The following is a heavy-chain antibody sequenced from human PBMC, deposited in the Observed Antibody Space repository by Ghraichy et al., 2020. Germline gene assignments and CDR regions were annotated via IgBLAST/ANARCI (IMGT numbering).Heavy chain of an antibody. CDR1: GGSISSGDYY. V-gene: IGHV4-30-4*08. CDR3: ATAMHSIGYYGIFDY. J-gene: IGHJ4*02. D-gene: IGHD3-22*01. CDR2: IYNSGTT. Sequence: SETLSLTCTVSGGSISSGDYYWSWIRQPPGKGLEWIGYIYNSGTTNYNPSLKSRVTISVDTSNNQFSLKLTSVTAADTALYYCATAMHSIGYYGIFDYWGQGTLVTGSS.